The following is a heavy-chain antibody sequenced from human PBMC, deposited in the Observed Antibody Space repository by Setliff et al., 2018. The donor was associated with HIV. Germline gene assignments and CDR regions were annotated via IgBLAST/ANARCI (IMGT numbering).Heavy chain of an antibody. V-gene: IGHV1-3*01. CDR2: IDAGNGDT. D-gene: IGHD1-26*01. Sequence: ASVKVSCKASGYTFTSNAIHWVRQAPGQSLEWMGWIDAGNGDTKYSQKFQGRVTITTDESTSTAYMELSSLRSEDTALYYCARGQSQGYAYSGSYGAFDIWGQGTMVTVSS. J-gene: IGHJ3*02. CDR3: ARGQSQGYAYSGSYGAFDI. CDR1: GYTFTSNA.